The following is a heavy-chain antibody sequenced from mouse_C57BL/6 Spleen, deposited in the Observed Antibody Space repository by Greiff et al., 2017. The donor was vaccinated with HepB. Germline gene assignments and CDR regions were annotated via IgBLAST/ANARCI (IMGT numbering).Heavy chain of an antibody. V-gene: IGHV1-81*01. CDR3: ARGITNYYGSSSYAMDY. CDR1: GYTFTSYG. CDR2: IYPRSGNT. J-gene: IGHJ4*01. Sequence: QVQLQQSGAELARPGASVKLSCKASGYTFTSYGISWVKQSTGQGLEWIGEIYPRSGNTYYNEKFKGKATLTADKSSSTAYMELRSLTSEDSAVYFCARGITNYYGSSSYAMDYWGQGTSVTVSS. D-gene: IGHD1-1*01.